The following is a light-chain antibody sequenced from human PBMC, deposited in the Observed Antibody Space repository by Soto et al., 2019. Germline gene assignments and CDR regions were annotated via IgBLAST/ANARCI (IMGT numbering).Light chain of an antibody. CDR3: AAWDDSLSGHWV. J-gene: IGLJ3*02. Sequence: QSVLTQPPSASGTPGQRVTISCSGSSSNVGSNFVYWYQRVPGTAPKLLIYYNNERPSGVPDRVSGSKSGTSASLAISGLRPEDEADYYCAAWDDSLSGHWVFGGGTKLTVL. CDR2: YNN. V-gene: IGLV1-47*02. CDR1: SSNVGSNF.